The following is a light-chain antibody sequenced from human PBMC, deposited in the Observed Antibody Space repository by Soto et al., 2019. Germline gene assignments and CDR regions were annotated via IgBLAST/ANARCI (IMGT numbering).Light chain of an antibody. CDR1: SGHSSYA. V-gene: IGLV4-69*01. J-gene: IGLJ3*02. Sequence: QPVLTQSPSASASLGASVKLTCTLSSGHSSYAIAWHQQQPEKGPRYLMKLNSDGSHSKGDGIPDRFSGSSSGDERYLTISSLQSEDEADYYCQTWGTGFQVFGGGTQLTVL. CDR2: LNSDGSH. CDR3: QTWGTGFQV.